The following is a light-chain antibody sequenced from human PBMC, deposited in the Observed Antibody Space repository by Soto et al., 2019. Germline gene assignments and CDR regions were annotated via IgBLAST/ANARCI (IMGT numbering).Light chain of an antibody. CDR3: QHYGSSAYT. Sequence: EIVLTQSPGTLSLSPGERATLSCRASQSVRSNYLAWYQQKPGQAPRLLIYGASSRATGIPDRFSGSGSGTDFTLTISRLEPEAVAVYYCQHYGSSAYTFGQGTTLEIK. V-gene: IGKV3-20*01. CDR1: QSVRSNY. J-gene: IGKJ2*01. CDR2: GAS.